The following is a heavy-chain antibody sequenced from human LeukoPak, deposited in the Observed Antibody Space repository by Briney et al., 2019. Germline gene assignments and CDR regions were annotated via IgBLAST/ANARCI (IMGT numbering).Heavy chain of an antibody. Sequence: GGSLRLSCAASGFTFTYYSMSWVRQAPGKGLEWLSYISTTTGAIYYADSVKGRFTVSKDNARSSLYLQMNSLRDEDTAVHYCAGSGKPYGLDVWGQGTTVTVSS. D-gene: IGHD3-10*01. CDR1: GFTFTYYS. CDR3: AGSGKPYGLDV. CDR2: ISTTTGAI. V-gene: IGHV3-48*02. J-gene: IGHJ6*02.